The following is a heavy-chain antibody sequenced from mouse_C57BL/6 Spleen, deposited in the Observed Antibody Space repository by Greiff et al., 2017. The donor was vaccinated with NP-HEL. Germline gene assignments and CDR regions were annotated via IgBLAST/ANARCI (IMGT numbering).Heavy chain of an antibody. V-gene: IGHV5-9-1*02. CDR1: GFTFSSYA. CDR3: TRGGNYPYAMDY. Sequence: EVQLVESGEGLVKPGGSLKLSCAASGFTFSSYAMSWVRQTPEKRLEWVAYISSGGDYIYYADTVKGRFTISRDNARNTLYLQMSSLKSEDTAMYYCTRGGNYPYAMDYWGQGTSVTVSS. J-gene: IGHJ4*01. D-gene: IGHD2-1*01. CDR2: ISSGGDYI.